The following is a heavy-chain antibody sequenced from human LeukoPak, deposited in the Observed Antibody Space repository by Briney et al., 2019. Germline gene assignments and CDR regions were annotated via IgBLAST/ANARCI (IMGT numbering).Heavy chain of an antibody. Sequence: GGSLRLSCAASGFTFSYYYMSWLRQAQGKGLEWVSYISSSGSTIYYADSVKGQFTISRDNDKNSLYLQMNSLRAEDTAVYYCARENYYYYMDVWGKGTTVTVSS. CDR2: ISSSGSTI. V-gene: IGHV3-11*01. CDR1: GFTFSYYY. J-gene: IGHJ6*03. CDR3: ARENYYYYMDV.